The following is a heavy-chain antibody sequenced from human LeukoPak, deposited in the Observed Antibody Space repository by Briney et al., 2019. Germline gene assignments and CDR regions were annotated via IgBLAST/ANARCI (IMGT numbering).Heavy chain of an antibody. CDR3: AKEGDGGSYPGY. J-gene: IGHJ4*02. CDR1: TLTFSSYG. CDR2: IRYDGSNK. D-gene: IGHD1-26*01. Sequence: PACAPSTLTFSSYGMHWVRQAPGKGRGWVAFIRYDGSNKYYADSVKGRFTISRENSKNTMYLQMNSLRAEETAVYFCAKEGDGGSYPGYWGQGTLVTVSS. V-gene: IGHV3-30*02.